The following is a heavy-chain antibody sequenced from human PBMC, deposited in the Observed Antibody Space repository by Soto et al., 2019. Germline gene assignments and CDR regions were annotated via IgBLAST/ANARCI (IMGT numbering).Heavy chain of an antibody. CDR1: GGSISSGDYY. CDR2: IYYSGST. D-gene: IGHD3-22*01. V-gene: IGHV4-30-4*01. Sequence: TLSLTCTVSGGSISSGDYYWSWIRQPPGKGLEWIGYIYYSGSTYYNPSLKSRVTISVDTSKNQFSLKLSSVTAADTAVYYCARDKSGYYYDSSGYDYWGQGTLVTVSS. CDR3: ARDKSGYYYDSSGYDY. J-gene: IGHJ4*02.